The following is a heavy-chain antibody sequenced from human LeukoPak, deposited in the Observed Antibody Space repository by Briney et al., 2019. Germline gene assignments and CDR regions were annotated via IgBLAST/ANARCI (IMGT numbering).Heavy chain of an antibody. CDR1: GYTLTALS. D-gene: IGHD3-22*01. V-gene: IGHV1-24*01. J-gene: IGHJ5*02. CDR2: FDPEDGET. Sequence: ASVKVSCKVSGYTLTALSMHWVRQAPGKGLEWMGGFDPEDGETIFSQKFQGRVTMTEDTSTDTAYMELSSLRSEDTAVYYCVDPYSYDSSGYYVPWGQGTLVTVSS. CDR3: VDPYSYDSSGYYVP.